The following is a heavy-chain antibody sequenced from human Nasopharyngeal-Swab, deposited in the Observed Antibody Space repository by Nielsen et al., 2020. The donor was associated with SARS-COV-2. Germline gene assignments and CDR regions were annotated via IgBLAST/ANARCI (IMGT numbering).Heavy chain of an antibody. D-gene: IGHD1-1*01. V-gene: IGHV1-69*06. Sequence: SVKVSCKASGGTFSSYAISWVRQAPGRGLEWMGGIIPIFGTANYAQKFQGRVTITADKSASTAYMELSSLRSEDTAVYYCATGTTGTQHFDYWGQGTLVTVSS. CDR2: IIPIFGTA. J-gene: IGHJ4*02. CDR1: GGTFSSYA. CDR3: ATGTTGTQHFDY.